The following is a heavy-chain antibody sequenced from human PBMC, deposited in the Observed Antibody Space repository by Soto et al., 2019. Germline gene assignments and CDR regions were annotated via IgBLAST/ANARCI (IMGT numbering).Heavy chain of an antibody. V-gene: IGHV4-59*08. J-gene: IGHJ6*02. Sequence: SETLSLTCTVSGGSISSYYWSWIRQPPGKGLEWIGYIYYSGSTNYNPSLKSRVTISVDTSKNQFSLKLSSVTAADTAVYYCARPYGDYPGYYGMDVWGQGTTVTVSS. CDR1: GGSISSYY. CDR3: ARPYGDYPGYYGMDV. D-gene: IGHD4-17*01. CDR2: IYYSGST.